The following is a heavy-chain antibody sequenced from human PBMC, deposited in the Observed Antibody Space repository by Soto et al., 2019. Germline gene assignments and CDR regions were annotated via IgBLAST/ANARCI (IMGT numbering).Heavy chain of an antibody. Sequence: EVQLLESGGGLVQPGGSLRLSCGASGFIFRNFAMSWVRQAPGKGLEWVSTISGSGDKTYSADSVKGRFTISRDNSKDTLYLQMSSLRAEDTAVYYCAKDHRIFFDDAGSHGALDYWGQGTAVTVSS. CDR1: GFIFRNFA. CDR3: AKDHRIFFDDAGSHGALDY. D-gene: IGHD2-15*01. J-gene: IGHJ4*02. CDR2: ISGSGDKT. V-gene: IGHV3-23*01.